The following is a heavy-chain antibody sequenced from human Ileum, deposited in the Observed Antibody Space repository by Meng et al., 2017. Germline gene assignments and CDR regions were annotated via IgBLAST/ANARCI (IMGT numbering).Heavy chain of an antibody. V-gene: IGHV3-74*01. Sequence: GGSLRLSCAASGFSFSSYWMHWVRQAPGKGLVWVSRIKSDGTSTTYADSVEGRFTISRDNAKNTLFLQMNSLRTEDTAVYYCARDGRGLGYWGQGTLVTVSS. CDR1: GFSFSSYW. CDR2: IKSDGTST. CDR3: ARDGRGLGY. J-gene: IGHJ4*02. D-gene: IGHD1-26*01.